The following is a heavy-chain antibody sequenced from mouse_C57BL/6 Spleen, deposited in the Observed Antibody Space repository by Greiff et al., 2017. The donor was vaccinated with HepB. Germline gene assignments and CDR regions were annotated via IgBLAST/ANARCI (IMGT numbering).Heavy chain of an antibody. D-gene: IGHD1-1*01. CDR2: ISSGGDYI. J-gene: IGHJ3*01. V-gene: IGHV5-9-1*02. CDR1: GFTFSSYA. CDR3: TRAPYGSSPAWFAY. Sequence: EVMLVESGEGLVKPGGSLKLSCAASGFTFSSYAMSWVRQTPEKRLEWVAYISSGGDYIYYADTVKGRFTISRDNARNTLYLQMSSLKSEDTAMYYCTRAPYGSSPAWFAYWGQGTLVTVSA.